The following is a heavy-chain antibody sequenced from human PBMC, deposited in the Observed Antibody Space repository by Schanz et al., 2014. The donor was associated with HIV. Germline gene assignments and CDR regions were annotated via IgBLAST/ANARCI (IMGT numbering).Heavy chain of an antibody. V-gene: IGHV3-15*01. CDR3: TTFTVVRGVITDFDY. CDR1: GFTFSHTW. D-gene: IGHD3-10*01. J-gene: IGHJ4*02. CDR2: IKSKIDGGTT. Sequence: VQLVESGGCLVKPGGSLRVSCAASGFTFSHTWMSWVRQAPGKGREWVGGIKSKIDGGTTDYGAHVKGRFTISRDDSKNTVYLQMSSLKTEDTAVYYCTTFTVVRGVITDFDYWGQGTLVTVSS.